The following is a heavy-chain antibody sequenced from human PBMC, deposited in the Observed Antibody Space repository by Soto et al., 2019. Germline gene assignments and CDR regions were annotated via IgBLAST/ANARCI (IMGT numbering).Heavy chain of an antibody. CDR2: IWYDGSNK. Sequence: GGSLRLSCAASGFTFSSYGMHWVRQAPGKGLEWVAVIWYDGSNKYYADSVKGRFTISRDNSKNTLYLQMNSLRAEDTAVYYCARDSKVAGYFDWLLYTFDYWGQGTLVTVSS. CDR3: ARDSKVAGYFDWLLYTFDY. V-gene: IGHV3-33*01. D-gene: IGHD3-9*01. J-gene: IGHJ4*02. CDR1: GFTFSSYG.